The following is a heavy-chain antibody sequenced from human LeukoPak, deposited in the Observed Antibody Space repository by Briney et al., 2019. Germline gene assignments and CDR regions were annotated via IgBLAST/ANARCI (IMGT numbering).Heavy chain of an antibody. CDR1: GFTFDDYA. D-gene: IGHD1-14*01. J-gene: IGHJ3*02. CDR3: AKDKGSAPRNAFDI. CDR2: ITWNSGSI. V-gene: IGHV3-9*01. Sequence: GGSLRLSCAASGFTFDDYAMHWVRQAPGKGLEWVSGITWNSGSIDYTDSVKGRFTISRDNAKNSLYLQMNSLRAEDTALYYCAKDKGSAPRNAFDIWGQGTMVTVSS.